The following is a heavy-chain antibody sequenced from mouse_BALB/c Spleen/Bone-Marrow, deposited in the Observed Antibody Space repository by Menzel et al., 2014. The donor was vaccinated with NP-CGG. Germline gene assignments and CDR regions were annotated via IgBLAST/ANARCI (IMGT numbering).Heavy chain of an antibody. CDR2: INPSTGYT. CDR3: ARGNYEAMDY. J-gene: IGHJ4*01. V-gene: IGHV1-7*01. Sequence: VQLQQSGAELAKPGASVKMSCKASGYTFTSYWMHWVKQRPGQGLEWIGYINPSTGYTEYNQKFKDKATLTADKSSSTAYMQLSSLTSEDSAVYYCARGNYEAMDYWGQGTTVTVPS. CDR1: GYTFTSYW. D-gene: IGHD2-1*01.